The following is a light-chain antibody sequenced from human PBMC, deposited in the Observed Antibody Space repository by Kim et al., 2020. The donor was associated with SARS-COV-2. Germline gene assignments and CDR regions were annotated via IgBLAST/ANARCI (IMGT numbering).Light chain of an antibody. CDR3: QQYGSSLT. J-gene: IGKJ4*01. V-gene: IGKV3-20*01. CDR2: GAS. CDR1: QTVSSNY. Sequence: ETVLTQSPGTLSLSPGERATLSCRASQTVSSNYLAWYHQKPGQAPRLLIYGASIRVTGIPDRFSGSGSGTDFTLTISRLEPEDFAVYFCQQYGSSLTLGGGTKLEI.